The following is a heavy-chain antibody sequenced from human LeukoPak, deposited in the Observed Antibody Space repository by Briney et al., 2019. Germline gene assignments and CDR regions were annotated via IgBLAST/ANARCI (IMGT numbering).Heavy chain of an antibody. D-gene: IGHD6-13*01. CDR1: GYTFTGYY. CDR3: ARAPGIAAAGTNTFDY. Sequence: ASVKVSCKASGYTFTGYYMHWVRQAPGQGLEWMGWINPNSGGTNYAQKLQGRVTMTTDTSTSTAYMELRSLRSDDTAVYYCARAPGIAAAGTNTFDYWGQEPWSPSPQ. CDR2: INPNSGGT. V-gene: IGHV1-2*02. J-gene: IGHJ4*01.